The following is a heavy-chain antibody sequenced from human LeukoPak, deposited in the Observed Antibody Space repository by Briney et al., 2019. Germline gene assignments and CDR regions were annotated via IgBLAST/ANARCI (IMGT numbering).Heavy chain of an antibody. Sequence: PGGSLRLSCAASGFTFSTYAITWVRQGPGKGLEWVSAIRPDGDRTYYANPVRGRFTISRDISKDTVYLQINGLRVEDTAVYYCAREQSGTRGWYTVDYWGQGTLVTVSS. CDR2: IRPDGDRT. CDR3: AREQSGTRGWYTVDY. J-gene: IGHJ4*02. D-gene: IGHD6-19*01. V-gene: IGHV3-23*01. CDR1: GFTFSTYA.